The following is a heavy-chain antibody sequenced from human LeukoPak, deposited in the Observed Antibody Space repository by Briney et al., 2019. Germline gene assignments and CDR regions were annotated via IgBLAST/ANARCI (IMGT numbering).Heavy chain of an antibody. Sequence: SETLSLTCTVSGGSVSSYYWCCLRQPPGKGLEWIGYMSYSGSTYYNPSLESRVTISVDTSKSQFSLKLSSVTAADTAVYYCARRMVSVPAIQEGNWFDPWGQGTLVTVSS. D-gene: IGHD2-21*02. V-gene: IGHV4-59*08. CDR2: MSYSGST. J-gene: IGHJ5*02. CDR3: ARRMVSVPAIQEGNWFDP. CDR1: GGSVSSYY.